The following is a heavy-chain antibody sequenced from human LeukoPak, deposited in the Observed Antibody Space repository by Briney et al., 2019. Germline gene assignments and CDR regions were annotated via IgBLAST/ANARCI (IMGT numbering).Heavy chain of an antibody. D-gene: IGHD2-15*01. CDR2: ISGSGGST. CDR3: ARDSSDIRSLIAH. CDR1: GFTFSSYA. V-gene: IGHV3-23*01. J-gene: IGHJ1*01. Sequence: GGSLRLSCAASGFTFSSYAMSWVRQAPGKGLEWVSAISGSGGSTYYADSVKGRFTISRDNSKNTLYLQMNSLRAEDTAVYYCARDSSDIRSLIAHWGQGTLVTVSS.